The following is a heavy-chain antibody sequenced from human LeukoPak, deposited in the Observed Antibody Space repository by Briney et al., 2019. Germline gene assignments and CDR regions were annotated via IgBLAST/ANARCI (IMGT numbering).Heavy chain of an antibody. D-gene: IGHD3-9*01. J-gene: IGHJ4*02. CDR3: ARGPVRGYDILTGFFDY. CDR1: GGSISSYY. Sequence: SETLSLTCTVSGGSISSYYWSWIRQPPGKGLEWIGYIYYSGRTNYNPSLKSRVTISVDTSKNQFSLKLSSVTAADTAVYYCARGPVRGYDILTGFFDYWGQGTLVTVSS. V-gene: IGHV4-59*01. CDR2: IYYSGRT.